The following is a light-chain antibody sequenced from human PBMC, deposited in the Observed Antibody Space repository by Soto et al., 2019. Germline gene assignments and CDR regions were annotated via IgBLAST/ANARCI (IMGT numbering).Light chain of an antibody. J-gene: IGLJ2*01. Sequence: QSALTQPRSVSGPPGQSVSISCSGTSSDVGTYNYVSWYQQHPGKAPKLMIYDVSKRPSGVPDRFSGSKSGNTASLTISGLQAEDEADYYCSSYTSSGTVVFGGGTKLTVL. CDR1: SSDVGTYNY. CDR3: SSYTSSGTVV. CDR2: DVS. V-gene: IGLV2-11*01.